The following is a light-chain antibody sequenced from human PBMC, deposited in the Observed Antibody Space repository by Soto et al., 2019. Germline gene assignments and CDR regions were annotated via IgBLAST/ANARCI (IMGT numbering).Light chain of an antibody. CDR3: QSYDSSLSGYV. CDR2: ENN. V-gene: IGLV1-40*01. CDR1: SSNIGAGYE. J-gene: IGLJ1*01. Sequence: QPVLTQPPSVSEAPGQRVTISCTGSSSNIGAGYEAHWYQQVPGTAPKLLIYENNNRPSGVPDRFSGSKSGTSASLAITVLQAEDEAEYYCQSYDSSLSGYVFGTGTKLTVL.